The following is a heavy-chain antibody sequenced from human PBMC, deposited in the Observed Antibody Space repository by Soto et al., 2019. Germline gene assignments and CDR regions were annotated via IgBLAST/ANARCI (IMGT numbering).Heavy chain of an antibody. CDR1: GCSIRSSNW. CDR3: ARGKKVLRYFDSYSGMDV. D-gene: IGHD3-9*01. J-gene: IGHJ6*02. Sequence: LSLSCAVSGCSIRSSNWLSWVRQPPGKGLEWIGEIYHSGSTSYNQSLKSRVTISVDKSKNQFSLKLRFVTEADTAVYYCARGKKVLRYFDSYSGMDVWGQGTTVTVSS. V-gene: IGHV4-4*02. CDR2: IYHSGST.